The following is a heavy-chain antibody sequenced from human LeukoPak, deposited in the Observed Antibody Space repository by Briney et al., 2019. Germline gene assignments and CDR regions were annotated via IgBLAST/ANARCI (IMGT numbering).Heavy chain of an antibody. Sequence: GGSLRLSCAASGFTFSDYYMTWVRQAPGKGLEWLSYISGSGSTIFYADSVKGRFTISRDNAKNSLYLQLNSLRAEDTAIYYCARDRVVGVGTENYFGMDVWGQGTTVSVSS. CDR1: GFTFSDYY. CDR3: ARDRVVGVGTENYFGMDV. CDR2: ISGSGSTI. V-gene: IGHV3-11*01. J-gene: IGHJ6*02. D-gene: IGHD1-26*01.